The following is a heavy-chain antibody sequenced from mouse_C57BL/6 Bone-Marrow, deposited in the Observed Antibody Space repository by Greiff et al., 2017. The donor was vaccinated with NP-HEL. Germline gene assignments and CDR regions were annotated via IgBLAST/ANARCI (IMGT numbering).Heavy chain of an antibody. J-gene: IGHJ2*01. CDR2: INPYNGGT. CDR3: ARGTGPYYFDY. Sequence: EVQLQQSGPVLVKPGASVKMSCKASGYTFTDYYMNWVKQSHGKSLEWIGVINPYNGGTSYNQKFKGKATLTVDKSSRTAYMELNSLTSEDSAVYYCARGTGPYYFDYWGQGTTLTVSS. D-gene: IGHD3-3*01. V-gene: IGHV1-19*01. CDR1: GYTFTDYY.